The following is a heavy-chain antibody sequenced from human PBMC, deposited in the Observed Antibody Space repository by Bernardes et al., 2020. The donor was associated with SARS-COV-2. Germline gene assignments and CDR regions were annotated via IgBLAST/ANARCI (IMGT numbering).Heavy chain of an antibody. D-gene: IGHD2-21*01. CDR2: IPPTSGDT. V-gene: IGHV1-2*02. CDR1: GYTLSAHY. Sequence: ASVKVSCQASGYTLSAHYMPWVRQAPGQGLEWMGYIPPTSGDTTSAPQFLGRVTMTRDTSINTAYLELSGLRSDDTAVYYCTRGGNIVAPSIDVLRFYYWGQGTLVSVSS. CDR3: TRGGNIVAPSIDVLRFYY. J-gene: IGHJ4*02.